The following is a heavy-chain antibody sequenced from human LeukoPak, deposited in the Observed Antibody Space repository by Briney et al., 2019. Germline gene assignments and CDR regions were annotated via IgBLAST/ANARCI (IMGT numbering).Heavy chain of an antibody. CDR1: GYTFTGYY. Sequence: ASVKVSCKASGYTFTGYYMHWVRQAPGQGLEWMGWINPNSGGTNYAQKFQGRVTMTRDTSISTAYMELSRLRSDDTAVYYCARAGFGIAAAPMTYYYYMDVWGKGTRVTISS. J-gene: IGHJ6*03. V-gene: IGHV1-2*02. CDR2: INPNSGGT. D-gene: IGHD6-13*01. CDR3: ARAGFGIAAAPMTYYYYMDV.